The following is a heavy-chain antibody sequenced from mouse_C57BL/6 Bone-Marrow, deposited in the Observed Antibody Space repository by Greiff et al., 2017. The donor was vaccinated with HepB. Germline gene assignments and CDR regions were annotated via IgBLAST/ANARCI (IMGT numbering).Heavy chain of an antibody. CDR2: ISYDGSN. D-gene: IGHD4-1*01. V-gene: IGHV3-6*01. CDR1: GYSITSGYY. J-gene: IGHJ2*01. Sequence: EVQVVESGPGLVKPSQSLSLTCSVTGYSITSGYYWNWIRQCPGNKLEWMGYISYDGSNNYNPSLKNRISITRDTSKNQFFLKLNSVTTEDTATYYCARGELGDFDYWGQGTTLTVSS. CDR3: ARGELGDFDY.